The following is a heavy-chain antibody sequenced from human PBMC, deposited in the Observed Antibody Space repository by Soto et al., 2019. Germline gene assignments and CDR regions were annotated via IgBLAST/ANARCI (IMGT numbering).Heavy chain of an antibody. CDR3: ATWPGTTGTTLGYYFDY. J-gene: IGHJ4*02. V-gene: IGHV1-46*01. Sequence: ASVKVSCKAPGYTFTNHYIHWVRQAPGQELEWMAIITPYGGSTNYAPKFQGRVTITRDTSASTAYMELSSLRSEDTAVYYCATWPGTTGTTLGYYFDYWGQGTLVTVSS. CDR1: GYTFTNHY. CDR2: ITPYGGST. D-gene: IGHD1-1*01.